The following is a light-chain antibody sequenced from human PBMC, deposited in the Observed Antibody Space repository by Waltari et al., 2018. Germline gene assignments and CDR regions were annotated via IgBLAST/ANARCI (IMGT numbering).Light chain of an antibody. Sequence: QSALTPPRPVSGTPGQPVTIPCTATSSHVGTFNFVSWYLQHPGKVPKVMISDFSKRPAGVPVRFSGSKSGNTASLTISGLQAEDEADYYCCSYAGSYNVLIGGGTKLTVL. V-gene: IGLV2-11*01. CDR1: SSHVGTFNF. CDR2: DFS. CDR3: CSYAGSYNVL. J-gene: IGLJ2*01.